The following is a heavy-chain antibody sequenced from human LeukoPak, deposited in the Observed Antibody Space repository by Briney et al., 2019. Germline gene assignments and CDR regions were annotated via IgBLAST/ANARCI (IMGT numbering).Heavy chain of an antibody. CDR2: INPSSGGT. D-gene: IGHD6-19*01. Sequence: ASVKVSCKASGYTFTGHYMHWVRQAPGQGLEWMGWINPSSGGTDYAQKFQGSVTMTRDTSTSTAYMDVSRLRSDDTAVYFCARAAIAVAGDYHYHYMDVWGKGTTVTVSS. V-gene: IGHV1-2*02. CDR3: ARAAIAVAGDYHYHYMDV. J-gene: IGHJ6*03. CDR1: GYTFTGHY.